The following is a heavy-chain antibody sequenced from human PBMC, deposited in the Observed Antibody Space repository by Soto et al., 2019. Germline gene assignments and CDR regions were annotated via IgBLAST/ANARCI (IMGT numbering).Heavy chain of an antibody. CDR2: FYHSGNS. CDR3: ARISSVDPYGYVNGGLDV. J-gene: IGHJ6*02. V-gene: IGHV4-59*01. Sequence: KTSETLSLTCSVSGGSISSDYWSWIRQSPEKGLEWIGYFYHSGNSNYNPSLKSRVTISVDTSKNQLSLSLRSVTAADTAVYFCARISSVDPYGYVNGGLDVWGQGTTVTVSS. D-gene: IGHD5-18*01. CDR1: GGSISSDY.